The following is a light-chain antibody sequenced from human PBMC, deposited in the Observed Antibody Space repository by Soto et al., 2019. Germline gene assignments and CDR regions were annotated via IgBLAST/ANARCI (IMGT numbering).Light chain of an antibody. V-gene: IGLV2-14*01. CDR3: TSYTRSTTPYI. CDR2: EVS. CDR1: SGDVGGYNY. Sequence: QSVLSQAASVSGSPGQSITISCTGTSGDVGGYNYVSWYQQHPGKAPKLMIYEVSNRPSGVSNRFSGSKSGNTASLTISGLQAEDEADYYCTSYTRSTTPYIYGTGTKVTV. J-gene: IGLJ1*01.